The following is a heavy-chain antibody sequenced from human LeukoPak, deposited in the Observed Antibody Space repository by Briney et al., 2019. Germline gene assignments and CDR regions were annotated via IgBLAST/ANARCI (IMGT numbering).Heavy chain of an antibody. CDR1: GGSISSSSYY. V-gene: IGHV4-39*01. CDR2: IYYSRST. J-gene: IGHJ4*02. D-gene: IGHD4-17*01. CDR3: ARIPTVTFFDY. Sequence: SETLSLTCTVSGGSISSSSYYWGWIRQPPGKGLEWIGSIYYSRSTYYNPSLKSRVTISVDTSKNQFSLKLSSVTAADTAVYYCARIPTVTFFDYWGQGTLVTVSS.